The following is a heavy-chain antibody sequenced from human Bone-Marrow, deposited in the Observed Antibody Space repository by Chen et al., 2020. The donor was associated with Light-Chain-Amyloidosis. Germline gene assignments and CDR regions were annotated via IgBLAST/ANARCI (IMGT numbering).Heavy chain of an antibody. CDR1: GGGFSRNA. CDR2: IIPISGAV. J-gene: IGHJ4*02. V-gene: IGHV1-69*01. CDR3: ARGPNLGPEH. Sequence: QVQLVQSGTEVKQLGSSVKVSCRASGGGFSRNAITWVRQAPGQGLEWMGGIIPISGAVSYAQKFRGRVAITADESTSTAYMEVSSLTSDDTAVYYCARGPNLGPEHWGQGTLVTVSS.